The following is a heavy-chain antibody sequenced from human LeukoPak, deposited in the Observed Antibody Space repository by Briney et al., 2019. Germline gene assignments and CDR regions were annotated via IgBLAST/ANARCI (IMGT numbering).Heavy chain of an antibody. Sequence: PGGSLRLSCAASGFTFGSYAMSWVRQAPGKGLEWVSAISGSGGSTYYADSVKGRFTISRDNSKNTLYLQMNSLRAEDTAVYYCAKAPLSLTMVRGVPNWFDPWGQGTLVTVSS. J-gene: IGHJ5*02. CDR3: AKAPLSLTMVRGVPNWFDP. CDR1: GFTFGSYA. D-gene: IGHD3-10*01. V-gene: IGHV3-23*01. CDR2: ISGSGGST.